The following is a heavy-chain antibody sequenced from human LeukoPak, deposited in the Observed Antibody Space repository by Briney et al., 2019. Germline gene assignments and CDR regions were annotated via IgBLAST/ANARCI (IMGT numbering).Heavy chain of an antibody. V-gene: IGHV3-23*01. CDR2: IGGSGGST. CDR1: GFTFSSYA. D-gene: IGHD3-9*01. CDR3: AKVDSFWYFDL. J-gene: IGHJ2*01. Sequence: SGGSLRLSCAASGFTFSSYAMTWVRQAPGKGLEWVSAIGGSGGSTYYADSVKGRFTVSRENSKNTFFVQMNSLRADDTAVYYCAKVDSFWYFDLWGRGTLVTVSS.